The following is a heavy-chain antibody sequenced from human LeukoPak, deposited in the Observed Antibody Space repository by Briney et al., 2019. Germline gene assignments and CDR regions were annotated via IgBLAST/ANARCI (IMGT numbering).Heavy chain of an antibody. Sequence: PGGSLRLSCAASGFTFSSYSMNWVRQAPGKGLEWVSSISSSSSYIYYADSVKGRFTISRDNAKNSLYLQMNSLRAEDTAVYYCAREGAASGPLGMDVWGQGTTVTVSS. CDR1: GFTFSSYS. CDR2: ISSSSSYI. J-gene: IGHJ6*02. CDR3: AREGAASGPLGMDV. D-gene: IGHD5-12*01. V-gene: IGHV3-21*01.